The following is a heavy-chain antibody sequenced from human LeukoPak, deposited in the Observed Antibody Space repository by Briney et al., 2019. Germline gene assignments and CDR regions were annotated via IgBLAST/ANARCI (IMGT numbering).Heavy chain of an antibody. CDR3: ARDLGSGWYRY. Sequence: GGSLRLSCAASGFTFSDYYMSWIRQAPGKGLEWVSHISSSGSTIYYADSVKGRFTISRDNAKNSLYLLMHSLRAEDTAVYYCARDLGSGWYRYWGQGTLVTVSS. CDR1: GFTFSDYY. V-gene: IGHV3-11*01. D-gene: IGHD6-19*01. J-gene: IGHJ4*02. CDR2: ISSSGSTI.